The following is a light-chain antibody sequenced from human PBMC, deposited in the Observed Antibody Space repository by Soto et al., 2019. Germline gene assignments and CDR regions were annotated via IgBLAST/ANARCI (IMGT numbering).Light chain of an antibody. V-gene: IGLV3-1*01. CDR3: YCAADNNPSV. CDR2: QDR. Sequence: SYELTQPPSVSVSPGQTASITCSGVKLGEKYACWYQQKPGQSPVLVIYQDRKRPSGIPERFSGSNSGNTATLTISGTQVMDEAEYYCYCAADNNPSVFGTGTKLTVL. J-gene: IGLJ1*01. CDR1: KLGEKY.